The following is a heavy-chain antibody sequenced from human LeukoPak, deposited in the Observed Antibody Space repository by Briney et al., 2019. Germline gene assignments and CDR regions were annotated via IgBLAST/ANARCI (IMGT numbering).Heavy chain of an antibody. CDR1: GFTFSICW. CDR3: ARDRFRGFDI. V-gene: IGHV3-7*04. J-gene: IGHJ3*02. Sequence: GGSLRLSCAAAGFTFSICWMSWVRQAPGKGLKRLANIKQDGSEKYYVDSVKGRFTISRDNVKNSLYLQMNSLRAEDTAVYYCARDRFRGFDIWGQGTMVTVSS. CDR2: IKQDGSEK. D-gene: IGHD3-10*01.